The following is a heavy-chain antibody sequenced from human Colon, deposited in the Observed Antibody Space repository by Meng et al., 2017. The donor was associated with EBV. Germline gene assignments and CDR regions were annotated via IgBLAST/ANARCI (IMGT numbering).Heavy chain of an antibody. CDR2: IYYTGST. V-gene: IGHV4-30-4*01. Sequence: VKSSHYPSLACYVPGGPLNRGDYYGSWIRHPPGKGLEWIGYIYYTGSTYYNPSLKSRVTISMDTSKNQVSLRLSSVTAADTAVYYCARNYYFDYWGQGTLVTVSS. CDR1: GGPLNRGDYY. CDR3: ARNYYFDY. J-gene: IGHJ4*02.